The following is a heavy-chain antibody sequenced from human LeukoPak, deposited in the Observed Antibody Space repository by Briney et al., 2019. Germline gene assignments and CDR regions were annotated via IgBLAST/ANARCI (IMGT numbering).Heavy chain of an antibody. V-gene: IGHV3-30*02. CDR3: ANQRRDSRSSPFRCHFDY. Sequence: GGSLRLSCAASGFTFSSYGMHWVRQAPGKGLEWVAFIQYDGSNKYYADSVKGRFTISRDNSRDTLYLQMSSLRAEDTAVYYCANQRRDSRSSPFRCHFDYWGQGTLVTVSS. CDR1: GFTFSSYG. J-gene: IGHJ4*02. CDR2: IQYDGSNK. D-gene: IGHD6-6*01.